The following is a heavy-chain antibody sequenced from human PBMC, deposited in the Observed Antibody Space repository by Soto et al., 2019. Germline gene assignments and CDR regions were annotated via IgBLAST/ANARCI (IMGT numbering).Heavy chain of an antibody. CDR3: ARHGPESSSWYVADYYYYGRDV. D-gene: IGHD6-13*01. J-gene: IGHJ6*02. CDR2: IYYSGST. CDR1: GGSISSSSYY. Sequence: SGNLSLTCTVSGGSISSSSYYWGWIRQPPGKGLEWIGSIYYSGSTYYNPSLKSRVTISVDTSKNQFSLKLSSVTAADTAVYYCARHGPESSSWYVADYYYYGRDVWRQGNTVT. V-gene: IGHV4-39*01.